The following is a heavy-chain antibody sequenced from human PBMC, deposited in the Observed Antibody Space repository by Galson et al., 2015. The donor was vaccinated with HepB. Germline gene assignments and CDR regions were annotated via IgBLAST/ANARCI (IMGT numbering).Heavy chain of an antibody. CDR3: ARDNVGVRFFDQ. V-gene: IGHV7-4-1*01. CDR1: GYKFNNYA. Sequence: SVKVSCKASGYKFNNYAINWVRQAPGQGLEWMGWINTNTGNPPYAFTGRFVFSLGISVSTAYLQIGSLKAEDTAVYYCARDNVGVRFFDQWGQGTKVTVSS. CDR2: INTNTGNP. D-gene: IGHD1-26*01. J-gene: IGHJ4*02.